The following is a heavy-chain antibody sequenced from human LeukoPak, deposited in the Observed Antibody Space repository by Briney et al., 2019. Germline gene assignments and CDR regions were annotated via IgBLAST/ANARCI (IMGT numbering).Heavy chain of an antibody. D-gene: IGHD3-9*01. CDR1: GFTFSSYG. CDR3: ARDRSDILTGYNDAFDI. CDR2: IKYDGSEK. Sequence: PGGSLRLSCAASGFTFSSYGMHWVRQAPGRGLEWVATIKYDGSEKYYVDSVKGRFTISRDNAKNSLYLQVNSLRDEDTAVYCCARDRSDILTGYNDAFDIWGPGTTVTVSS. J-gene: IGHJ3*02. V-gene: IGHV3-7*01.